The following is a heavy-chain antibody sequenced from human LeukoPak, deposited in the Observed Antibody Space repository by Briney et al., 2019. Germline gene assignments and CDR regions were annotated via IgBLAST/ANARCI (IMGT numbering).Heavy chain of an antibody. V-gene: IGHV3-23*01. J-gene: IGHJ4*02. CDR3: AKLPRYGGSGGNFDY. Sequence: GGSLRLACAASGFTFSSYAMSWVRQAPGKGLEWVSAISGSGGSTYYADSVKGRFTISRDNSKNTLYLQMNSLRAEDTAVYYCAKLPRYGGSGGNFDYWGQGTLVTVSS. D-gene: IGHD1-26*01. CDR1: GFTFSSYA. CDR2: ISGSGGST.